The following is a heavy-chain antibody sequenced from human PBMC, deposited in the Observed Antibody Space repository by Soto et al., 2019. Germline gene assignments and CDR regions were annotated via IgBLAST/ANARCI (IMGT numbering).Heavy chain of an antibody. CDR2: IYYSGTT. CDR1: NGSVSSGTYS. Sequence: SETLSLTCTVSNGSVSSGTYSWSWVRQPPGKGLEWIGYIYYSGTTYYTPSLKSRLTMSMDRANDHFSLNLTSVTAADTAVYFCARGHYYYGMDVWGQGITVTSP. V-gene: IGHV4-30-2*01. J-gene: IGHJ6*02. CDR3: ARGHYYYGMDV.